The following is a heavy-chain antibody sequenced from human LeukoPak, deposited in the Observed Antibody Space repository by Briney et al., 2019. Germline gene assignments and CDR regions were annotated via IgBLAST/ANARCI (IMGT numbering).Heavy chain of an antibody. Sequence: GGSLRLSCAAPRFTFSSYGMHWVRQAPGKGLEWVAFIRYDGSNKYYADSVKGRFTISRDNSKNTLYLQMNSLRDEDTAVYYCAKLVFLTHFAVGATVDYWGQGTLVTVSS. CDR2: IRYDGSNK. V-gene: IGHV3-30*02. D-gene: IGHD1-26*01. J-gene: IGHJ4*02. CDR3: AKLVFLTHFAVGATVDY. CDR1: RFTFSSYG.